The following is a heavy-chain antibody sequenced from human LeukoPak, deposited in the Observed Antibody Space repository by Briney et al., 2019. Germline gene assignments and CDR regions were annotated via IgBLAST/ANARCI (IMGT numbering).Heavy chain of an antibody. Sequence: GGSLRLSCAASGFTFSSYWMSWVRQAPGKGLEWVANIKQDGSEKYYVDSVKGRFTISRDNAKNSLYLQMNSLRAEDTAVYYCARDSLSSVVGATLWGQGTLVTVSS. D-gene: IGHD1-26*01. CDR2: IKQDGSEK. CDR3: ARDSLSSVVGATL. CDR1: GFTFSSYW. J-gene: IGHJ4*02. V-gene: IGHV3-7*01.